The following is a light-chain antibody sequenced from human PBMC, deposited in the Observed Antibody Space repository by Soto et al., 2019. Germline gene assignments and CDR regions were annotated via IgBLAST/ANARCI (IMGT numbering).Light chain of an antibody. Sequence: DIQMTQSPSSLSASVGDRVTITCRASQSISSYLNWYQQKPGKAPKLLIYAASSLQSGVPSRFSGGGSGTDFSLTISSRQPEDFATHYWQQSYSTLWTFGQGTKVEVK. CDR3: QQSYSTLWT. J-gene: IGKJ1*01. CDR2: AAS. V-gene: IGKV1-39*01. CDR1: QSISSY.